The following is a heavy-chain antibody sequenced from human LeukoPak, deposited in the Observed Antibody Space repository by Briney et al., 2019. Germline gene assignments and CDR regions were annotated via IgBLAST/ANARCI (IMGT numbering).Heavy chain of an antibody. V-gene: IGHV1-69*05. D-gene: IGHD3-22*01. CDR2: IIPIFGTA. CDR1: GGTFSSYA. CDR3: AREYYYDSSGYPHEEAFDI. Sequence: SVKVSCKASGGTFSSYAISWVRQAPGQGLEWMGGIIPIFGTANYAQKLQGRVTMTRDTSTSTVYMELSSLRSEDTAVYYCAREYYYDSSGYPHEEAFDIWGQGTMVTVSS. J-gene: IGHJ3*02.